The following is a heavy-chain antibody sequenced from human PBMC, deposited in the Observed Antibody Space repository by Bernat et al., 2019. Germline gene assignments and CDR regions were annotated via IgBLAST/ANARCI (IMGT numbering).Heavy chain of an antibody. CDR3: ARVFYGSGSYIYYYMDV. J-gene: IGHJ6*03. CDR2: IYHSGST. CDR1: GGSISSSNW. V-gene: IGHV4-4*02. Sequence: QVQLQESGPGLVKPSGTLSLTCAVSGGSISSSNWWSWVRQPPGKGREWIGEIYHSGSTNYNPSLKSRVTISVDKSKNQFSLKLSSVTAADTAVYYCARVFYGSGSYIYYYMDVWGKGTTVTVSS. D-gene: IGHD3-10*01.